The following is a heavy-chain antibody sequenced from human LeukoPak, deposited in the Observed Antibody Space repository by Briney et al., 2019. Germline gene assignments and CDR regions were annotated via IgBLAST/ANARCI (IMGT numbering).Heavy chain of an antibody. Sequence: GSLRLSCAASGFTFSSYWMSWVRQAPGKGLKWVANIKQDGSEKYYVDSVKGRFTISGDNAKNSLYLQMNSLRAEDTAVYYCARDKSYGDSSDYWGQGTLVTVSS. V-gene: IGHV3-7*01. CDR3: ARDKSYGDSSDY. D-gene: IGHD4-17*01. J-gene: IGHJ4*02. CDR2: IKQDGSEK. CDR1: GFTFSSYW.